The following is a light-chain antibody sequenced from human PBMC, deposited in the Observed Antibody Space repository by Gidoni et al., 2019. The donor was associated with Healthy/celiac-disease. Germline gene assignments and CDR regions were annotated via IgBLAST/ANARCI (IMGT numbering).Light chain of an antibody. Sequence: QSSLTQPASLSESPGQSITIYCTRTSMDVVSYNIRSLYQQQPGNAPKLIIYDVSKRPSGASNRFSGSKSGNTPSLTISGLQSEDEADYYCCSYAGSSTWVFGGGTKLTVL. CDR2: DVS. J-gene: IGLJ2*01. CDR3: CSYAGSSTWV. CDR1: SMDVVSYNI. V-gene: IGLV2-23*02.